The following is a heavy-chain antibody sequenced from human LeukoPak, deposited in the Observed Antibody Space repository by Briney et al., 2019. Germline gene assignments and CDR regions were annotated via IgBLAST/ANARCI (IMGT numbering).Heavy chain of an antibody. V-gene: IGHV3-33*01. Sequence: GGSLRLSCAASGFTFSSYGMHWVRQAPGKGLEWVAVIWYDGSNKYYADSVKGRFTISRDNSKNTLYLQMNSLRAEDTAVYYCARDRGYCSSTSCYLSGMDVWGQGTTVTVSS. CDR3: ARDRGYCSSTSCYLSGMDV. CDR2: IWYDGSNK. J-gene: IGHJ6*02. CDR1: GFTFSSYG. D-gene: IGHD2-2*01.